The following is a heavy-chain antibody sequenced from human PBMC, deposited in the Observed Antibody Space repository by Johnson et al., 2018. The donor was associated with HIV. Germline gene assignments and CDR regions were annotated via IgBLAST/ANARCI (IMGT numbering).Heavy chain of an antibody. D-gene: IGHD1-26*01. CDR2: INWNGGST. Sequence: VQLVESGGGVVRPGGSLRLSCAASGFTFDDYGMSWVRQAPGKGLEWVSGINWNGGSTGYADSVKGRFTISRDNAKNSLYLQMNSLRAEDTAVYYCAKDGRVGATLMSTGDDAFDIWGQGTMVTVSS. CDR1: GFTFDDYG. J-gene: IGHJ3*02. V-gene: IGHV3-20*04. CDR3: AKDGRVGATLMSTGDDAFDI.